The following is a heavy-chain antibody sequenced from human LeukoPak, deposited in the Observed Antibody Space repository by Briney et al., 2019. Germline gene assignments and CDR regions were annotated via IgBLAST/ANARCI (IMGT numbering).Heavy chain of an antibody. D-gene: IGHD3-10*01. J-gene: IGHJ4*02. Sequence: GGSLRLSCAASGFTVSSNYMSWVRQAPGKGLEWVSTISGSGDRTYYADSVKGRFTISRDNSKNTLFLHVNSLRAEDTAVYSCAKGYYGSGSYGWFDYWGQGTLVTVST. CDR2: ISGSGDRT. CDR3: AKGYYGSGSYGWFDY. V-gene: IGHV3-23*01. CDR1: GFTVSSNY.